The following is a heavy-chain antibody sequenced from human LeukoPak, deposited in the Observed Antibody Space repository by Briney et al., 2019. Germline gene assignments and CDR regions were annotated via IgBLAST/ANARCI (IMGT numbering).Heavy chain of an antibody. J-gene: IGHJ5*02. CDR2: IYYSGST. V-gene: IGHV4-59*01. CDR1: GGSISSYY. D-gene: IGHD2-2*01. CDR3: ARVALGYCSSTSCWFGWFDP. Sequence: SETLSLTCTVSGGSISSYYWSWIRQPPGKGLEWIGYIYYSGSTNYNPSLKSRVTISVDTSKNQFSLKLSSVTAADTAVDYCARVALGYCSSTSCWFGWFDPWGQGTLVTVSS.